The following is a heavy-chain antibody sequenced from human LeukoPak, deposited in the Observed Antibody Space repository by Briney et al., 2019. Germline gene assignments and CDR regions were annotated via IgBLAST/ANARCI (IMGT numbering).Heavy chain of an antibody. CDR1: GFTFNGSA. Sequence: GGSLRLSCAASGFTFNGSAMHWVRQASGKGLEWVGRIRSKANSYATAYAASVKGRFTISRDDSKNTAYLQMNSLKTEDTAVYYCPMIVDTGYWGQGTLVTVSS. J-gene: IGHJ4*02. D-gene: IGHD3-22*01. CDR3: PMIVDTGY. CDR2: IRSKANSYAT. V-gene: IGHV3-73*01.